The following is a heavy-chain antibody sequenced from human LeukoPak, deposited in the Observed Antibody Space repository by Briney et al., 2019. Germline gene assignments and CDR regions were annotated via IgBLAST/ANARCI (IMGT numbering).Heavy chain of an antibody. CDR1: GGSFSGYY. Sequence: SETLSLTCAVYGGSFSGYYWSWIRQPPGKGLEWIGEITHSGSTNYNPSLKSRVTISQDTSKNQCSLKLSSATAAVTAGYYCARRTMTMYNWFDPWGQGTLVTVSS. CDR3: ARRTMTMYNWFDP. CDR2: ITHSGST. D-gene: IGHD4/OR15-4a*01. V-gene: IGHV4-34*01. J-gene: IGHJ5*02.